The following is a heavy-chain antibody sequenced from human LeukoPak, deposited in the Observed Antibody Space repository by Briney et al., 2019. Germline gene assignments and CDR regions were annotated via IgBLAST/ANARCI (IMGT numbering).Heavy chain of an antibody. CDR3: ARAGFCGGGSCYRNYYFDY. V-gene: IGHV4-59*08. D-gene: IGHD2-15*01. CDR1: GGSISSYY. Sequence: PSETLSLTCTVSGGSISSYYWSWIRQPPGKGLEWIGYIYYSGSTNYNPSLKSRVTISVDTSKNQFSLNLSSVSATDTALYYCARAGFCGGGSCYRNYYFDYWGQGTLVTVSS. CDR2: IYYSGST. J-gene: IGHJ4*02.